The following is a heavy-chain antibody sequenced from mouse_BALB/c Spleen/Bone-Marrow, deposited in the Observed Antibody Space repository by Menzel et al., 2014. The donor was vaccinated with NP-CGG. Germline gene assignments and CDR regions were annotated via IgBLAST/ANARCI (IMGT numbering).Heavy chain of an antibody. CDR1: GYSFTGYF. Sequence: EVQRVESRPELVKPGASVKISCKASGYSFTGYFMNWVKQSHGKSLEWIGRINPYNGDTFYNQKFKGKATLTVDKSSSTAHMELLSLTSEDSAVYYCGRGDDYDGDFDRWGRGTTLTVSS. V-gene: IGHV1-37*01. CDR3: GRGDDYDGDFDR. CDR2: INPYNGDT. D-gene: IGHD2-4*01. J-gene: IGHJ2*01.